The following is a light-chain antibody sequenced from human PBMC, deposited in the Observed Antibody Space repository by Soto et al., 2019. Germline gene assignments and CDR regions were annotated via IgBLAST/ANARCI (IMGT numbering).Light chain of an antibody. CDR1: QSISSS. Sequence: DIQMTQSPSTLSASVGDRVSIACRASQSISSSLAWYQQKPGKAPKFLIYDASSLESGVPSRFSGSGSGTEFTLSINSLQPQDFATYYCQQYHRYSWTFGQGTKVEIK. V-gene: IGKV1-5*01. CDR3: QQYHRYSWT. J-gene: IGKJ1*01. CDR2: DAS.